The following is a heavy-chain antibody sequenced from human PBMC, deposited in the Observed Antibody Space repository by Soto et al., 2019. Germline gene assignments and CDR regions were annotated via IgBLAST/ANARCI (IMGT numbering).Heavy chain of an antibody. CDR1: GGTFNKFA. CDR3: ARRYCASDNCPLFYYFVDL. CDR2: IIPVFRSA. V-gene: IGHV1-69*13. Sequence: GASVKVSCKASGGTFNKFAFSWVRQAPGQGFGWMGGIIPVFRSANYAQRFRGRITITADEYTSTVYLYLNDLRSDDTAVYYCARRYCASDNCPLFYYFVDLWGLGTTVTVSS. J-gene: IGHJ6*02. D-gene: IGHD2-21*02.